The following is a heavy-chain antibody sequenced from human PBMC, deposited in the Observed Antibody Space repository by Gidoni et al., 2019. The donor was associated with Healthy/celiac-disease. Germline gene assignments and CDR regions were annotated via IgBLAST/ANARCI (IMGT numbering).Heavy chain of an antibody. J-gene: IGHJ4*02. CDR2: IYYSGST. V-gene: IGHV4-61*01. D-gene: IGHD3-16*02. CDR3: ARDPGGSYGDRGALY. Sequence: QVQLQESGPGLVKPSETLSLTCTVPGGSVSSGSYYWSWIRPPPGKGLEWIGYIYYSGSTNYNPSLKSRVTIAVDTSKNQFSLKLSSVTAADTAVYYCARDPGGSYGDRGALYWGQGTLVTVSS. CDR1: GGSVSSGSYY.